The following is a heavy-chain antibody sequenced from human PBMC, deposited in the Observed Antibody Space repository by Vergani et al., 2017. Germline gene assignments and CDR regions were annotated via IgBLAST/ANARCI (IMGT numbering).Heavy chain of an antibody. D-gene: IGHD6-6*01. CDR3: ARDTSIAARPYYYYYYMDV. Sequence: EVQLLESGGGLVQPGGSLRLSCAASGFTFSSYSMNWVRQAPGKGLEWVSYISSSSSTIYYADSVKGRFTISRDNAKNSLFLQMNILRAEDTAVYYCARDTSIAARPYYYYYYMDVWGKGTTVTVSS. CDR2: ISSSSSTI. CDR1: GFTFSSYS. J-gene: IGHJ6*03. V-gene: IGHV3-48*01.